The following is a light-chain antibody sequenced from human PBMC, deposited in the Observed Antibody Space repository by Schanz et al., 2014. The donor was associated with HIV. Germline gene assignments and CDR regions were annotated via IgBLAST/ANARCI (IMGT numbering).Light chain of an antibody. V-gene: IGLV3-21*04. Sequence: SYELTQPPSVSVAPGKTARITCGGDNIGGSGVHWYQQKPGQAPVLVIFYDDERPSGTPARFSDSSSGNTATLAISGVEGGDEADYYCQMFDAINHGQFGGGTKLTVL. CDR2: YDD. CDR3: QMFDAINHGQ. J-gene: IGLJ2*01. CDR1: NIGGSG.